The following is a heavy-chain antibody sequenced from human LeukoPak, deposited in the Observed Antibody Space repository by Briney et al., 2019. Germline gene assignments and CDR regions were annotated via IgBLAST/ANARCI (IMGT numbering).Heavy chain of an antibody. Sequence: ASVKVSCKASGYTFTGYYMHAGRHAPRQGGEWRVYTKPDIVITNYAQKFQGRVAMTRATSISTAYMELCRLRSDDTAVYYCARDLRIVVVPAAIRYNWFDPWGQGTLVTVSS. CDR2: TKPDIVIT. J-gene: IGHJ5*02. D-gene: IGHD2-2*02. CDR3: ARDLRIVVVPAAIRYNWFDP. CDR1: GYTFTGYY. V-gene: IGHV1-2*02.